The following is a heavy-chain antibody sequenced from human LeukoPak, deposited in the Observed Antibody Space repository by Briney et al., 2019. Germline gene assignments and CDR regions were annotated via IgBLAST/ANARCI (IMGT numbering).Heavy chain of an antibody. CDR3: ARAEVGATGVDY. D-gene: IGHD1-26*01. V-gene: IGHV1-46*01. Sequence: ASVKVSCKASGYTFTSYYMHWVRQAPGQGLEWMGIINPSGGSTSYAQKFQGRATMTRDTSTSTVYMELSSLRSEDTAVYYCARAEVGATGVDYWGQGTLVTVSS. CDR2: INPSGGST. J-gene: IGHJ4*02. CDR1: GYTFTSYY.